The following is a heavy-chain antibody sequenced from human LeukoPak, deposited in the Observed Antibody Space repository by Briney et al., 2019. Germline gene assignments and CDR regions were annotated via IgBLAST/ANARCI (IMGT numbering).Heavy chain of an antibody. CDR1: GGSISSYY. Sequence: PSETLSLTCTVSGGSISSYYWSWIPQPPGQGLEWIEYIYYTGSTNYNPSLKSRVTMSADTSKNQFSLKLSSVTAADTAVYFCARVGGWEPKLHGVTFDYLGQGTLVTVSS. V-gene: IGHV4-59*01. D-gene: IGHD1-26*01. CDR2: IYYTGST. J-gene: IGHJ4*02. CDR3: ARVGGWEPKLHGVTFDY.